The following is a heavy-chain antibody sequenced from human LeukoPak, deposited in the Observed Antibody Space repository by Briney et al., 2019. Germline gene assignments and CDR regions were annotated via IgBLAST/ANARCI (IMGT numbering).Heavy chain of an antibody. Sequence: SGGSLRLSCAASGFTFSSYAMHWVRQAPGKGLGWVAIISYDGSNKYYADSVKGRFTISRDSSKNTLYLQMNSLRAEDTAVYYCARDRAAAAYIDYWGQGTLVTVSS. CDR3: ARDRAAAAYIDY. D-gene: IGHD6-13*01. V-gene: IGHV3-30*01. J-gene: IGHJ4*02. CDR2: ISYDGSNK. CDR1: GFTFSSYA.